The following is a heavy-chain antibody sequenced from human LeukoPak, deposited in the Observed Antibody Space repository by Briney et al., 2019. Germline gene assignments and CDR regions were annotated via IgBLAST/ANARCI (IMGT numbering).Heavy chain of an antibody. D-gene: IGHD1-14*01. V-gene: IGHV4-59*01. CDR3: ARGGCGITRFDY. CDR2: IYYSGST. CDR1: GGSISSYY. J-gene: IGHJ4*02. Sequence: RASETLSLTCTVSGGSISSYYWSWIRQPPGKGLEWIGYIYYSGSTNYNPSLKSRVTISVDTSKNQFSLKLSSVTAADTAVYYCARGGCGITRFDYWGQGTLVTVSS.